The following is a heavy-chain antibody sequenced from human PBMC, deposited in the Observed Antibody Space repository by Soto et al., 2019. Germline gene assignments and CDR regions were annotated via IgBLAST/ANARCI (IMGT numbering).Heavy chain of an antibody. Sequence: QVQLVQSGAEVKKPGASVKVSCKASGYTFTSYGISWVRQAPGQGLEWMGWISAYNGNTNYAQKLQGRVTMTTATTTSXXYXELXILRSDDTAVYYCARERDIGVVPADDRYYYYSMDVWVEGTTVTVSS. CDR1: GYTFTSYG. D-gene: IGHD2-2*01. J-gene: IGHJ6*04. CDR3: ARERDIGVVPADDRYYYYSMDV. CDR2: ISAYNGNT. V-gene: IGHV1-18*01.